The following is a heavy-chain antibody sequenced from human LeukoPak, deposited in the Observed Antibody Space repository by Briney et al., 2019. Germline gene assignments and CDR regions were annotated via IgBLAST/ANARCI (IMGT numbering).Heavy chain of an antibody. CDR1: GFTVSSNY. D-gene: IGHD1-26*01. Sequence: GGSLRLSCAASGFTVSSNYMSWVRQAPGKGLEWVSVIYSGGSTYYADFVKGRFTISRDNSKNTLYLQMNSLRGEDTAVYYCARDSGSFQIDYWGQGTLVTVSS. J-gene: IGHJ4*02. CDR3: ARDSGSFQIDY. CDR2: IYSGGST. V-gene: IGHV3-53*01.